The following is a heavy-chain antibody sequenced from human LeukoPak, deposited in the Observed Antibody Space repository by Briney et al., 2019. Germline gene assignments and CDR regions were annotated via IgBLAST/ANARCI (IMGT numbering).Heavy chain of an antibody. D-gene: IGHD3-9*01. V-gene: IGHV1-2*02. CDR1: GYTFTSYD. CDR2: INPNSDGT. J-gene: IGHJ5*02. Sequence: ASVKVSCKASGYTFTSYDINWVRQAPGQGLEWMGWINPNSDGTNYAQKFQGRVTMTRDTSISTAYMELSRLRSDDTAVYYCARDGGELRYFDWLLLRNWFDPWGQGTLVTVSS. CDR3: ARDGGELRYFDWLLLRNWFDP.